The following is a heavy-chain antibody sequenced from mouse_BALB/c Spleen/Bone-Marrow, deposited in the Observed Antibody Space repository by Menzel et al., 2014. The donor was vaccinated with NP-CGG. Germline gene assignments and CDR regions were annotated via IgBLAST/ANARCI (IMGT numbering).Heavy chain of an antibody. CDR2: ISGGSSTI. D-gene: IGHD1-2*01. V-gene: IGHV5-17*02. J-gene: IGHJ4*01. Sequence: EVQRVESGGGLVQPGGSRKLSCSASGFTFSSFGMHWVRQAPEKGLEWVAYISGGSSTIYYADTVKGLFTISRDNPKNTLFLQMTSLRSEDTAMYYCARGVYGYVKYAMDYWGQGTSVTVSS. CDR3: ARGVYGYVKYAMDY. CDR1: GFTFSSFG.